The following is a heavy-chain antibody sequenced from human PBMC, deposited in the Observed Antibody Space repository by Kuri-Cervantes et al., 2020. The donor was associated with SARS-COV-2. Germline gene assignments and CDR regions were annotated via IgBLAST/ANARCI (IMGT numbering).Heavy chain of an antibody. CDR2: ISSSSSYI. V-gene: IGHV3-21*01. D-gene: IGHD1-20*01. CDR1: GFTFSSYS. CDR3: ARGNNWNVYDPTYFDY. J-gene: IGHJ4*02. Sequence: GGSLRLSCAASGFTFSSYSMNWVRQAPGKGLEWVSSISSSSSYIYYADSVKGRFTISRDNAKNPLYLQMNSLRAEDTAVYYCARGNNWNVYDPTYFDYWGQGTLVTVSS.